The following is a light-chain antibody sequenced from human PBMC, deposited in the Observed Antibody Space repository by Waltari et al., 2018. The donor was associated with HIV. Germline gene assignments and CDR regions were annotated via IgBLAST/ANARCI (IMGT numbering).Light chain of an antibody. CDR2: EVN. CDR1: SSDVGGYEY. Sequence: QSALTQPPSASGSLGQSVTISCTGTSSDVGGYEYVSGYQHTPDQAPKLIIYEVNKRPSGVPDRFSGSKSDNTASLTVAGLQDDDEAHYYCASYGDTNRVLFGGGTRVTVL. J-gene: IGLJ6*01. CDR3: ASYGDTNRVL. V-gene: IGLV2-8*01.